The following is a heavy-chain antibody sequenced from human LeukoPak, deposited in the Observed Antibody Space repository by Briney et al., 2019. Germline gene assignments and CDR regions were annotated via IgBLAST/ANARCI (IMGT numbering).Heavy chain of an antibody. Sequence: SETLSLTCTVSGGSISSSSYYWSWIRQPPGKGLEWIGEINHSGSTNYNPSLKSRVTISVDTSKNQFSLKLSSVTAADTAVYYCARNDYVWGSSYYFDYWGQGTLVTVSS. CDR1: GGSISSSSYY. D-gene: IGHD3-16*01. CDR2: INHSGST. CDR3: ARNDYVWGSSYYFDY. J-gene: IGHJ4*02. V-gene: IGHV4-39*07.